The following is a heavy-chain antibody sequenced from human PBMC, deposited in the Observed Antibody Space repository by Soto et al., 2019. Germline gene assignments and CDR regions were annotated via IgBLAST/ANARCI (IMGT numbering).Heavy chain of an antibody. J-gene: IGHJ5*02. CDR3: ARVPTP. Sequence: SETLSLTCAVSGGSISTSNWWSWVRQPPGKGLEWIGEVYRTGSTNYNPSLESRLTISVDKSKNQFSLKLTSVTAADTAVYYCARVPTPWGQGTLVTVSS. CDR2: VYRTGST. CDR1: GGSISTSNW. V-gene: IGHV4-4*02.